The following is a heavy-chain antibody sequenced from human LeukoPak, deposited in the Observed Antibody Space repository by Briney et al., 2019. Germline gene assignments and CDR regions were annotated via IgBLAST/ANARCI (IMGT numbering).Heavy chain of an antibody. J-gene: IGHJ4*02. CDR1: GFNLNNYA. CDR2: VTGPGDTT. Sequence: GGSLRLSCTASGFNLNNYAMNWVRQAPGKGLEWVAAVTGPGDTTYYADSVKGRFIISRDSFKDTLYLQMNRLGAEDTALCYCAKGAAIDHWGQGTLVTVSS. CDR3: AKGAAIDH. D-gene: IGHD2-21*01. V-gene: IGHV3-23*01.